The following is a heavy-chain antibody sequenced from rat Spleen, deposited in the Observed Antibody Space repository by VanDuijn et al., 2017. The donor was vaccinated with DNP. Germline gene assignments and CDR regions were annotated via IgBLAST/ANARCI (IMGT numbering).Heavy chain of an antibody. J-gene: IGHJ3*01. CDR3: ASPYWFAY. V-gene: IGHV5-31*01. CDR1: GFIFSNYW. Sequence: EVQLVETGGGLVQPGRSLKLSCVASGFIFSNYWMTWIRQAPGKGLEWVASISNTGDNTYYSDSVKGRFTISRDNAKSTLYLQMDSLRSEDAATYYCASPYWFAYWGQGTLVTVSS. CDR2: ISNTGDNT.